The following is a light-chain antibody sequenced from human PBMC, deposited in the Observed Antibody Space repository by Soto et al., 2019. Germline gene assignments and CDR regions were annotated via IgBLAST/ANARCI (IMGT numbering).Light chain of an antibody. V-gene: IGLV2-11*01. CDR3: CSYVTTPEI. CDR1: SSDVDDYRY. J-gene: IGLJ1*01. CDR2: DGT. Sequence: QSALAQRRSVSGSHGQLLTISCTGPSSDVDDYRYVSWYQQYPGKAPKLVIYDGTKRPSGVPDRFSGSNSGNTASLTISGLQAEDEADYYCCSYVTTPEIFGTGTKVTVL.